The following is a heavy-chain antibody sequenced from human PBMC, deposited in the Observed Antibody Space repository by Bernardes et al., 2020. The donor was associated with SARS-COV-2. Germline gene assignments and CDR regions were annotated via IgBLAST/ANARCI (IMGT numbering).Heavy chain of an antibody. Sequence: GRSLRLSCAASGFTFSSYAMSWVRQAPGKGLEWVSAISGSGGSTYYADSVKGRFTISRDNSKNTLYLQMNSLRAEDTAVYYCAKGRLGGIWAHYGMDVWGQGITVTVSS. V-gene: IGHV3-23*01. D-gene: IGHD3-16*01. CDR3: AKGRLGGIWAHYGMDV. J-gene: IGHJ6*02. CDR1: GFTFSSYA. CDR2: ISGSGGST.